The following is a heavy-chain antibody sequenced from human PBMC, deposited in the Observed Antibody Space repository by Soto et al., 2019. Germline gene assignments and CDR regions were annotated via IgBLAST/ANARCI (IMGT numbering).Heavy chain of an antibody. V-gene: IGHV3-48*03. CDR1: GFTFSSYE. D-gene: IGHD1-7*01. CDR3: ARAQSELELPQEFDY. CDR2: ISSSGSTI. J-gene: IGHJ4*02. Sequence: GGSLRLSCAASGFTFSSYEMNWVRQAPGKGLEWVSYISSSGSTIYYADSVKGRFTISRDNSKNTLYLQMNSLRAEDTAVYYCARAQSELELPQEFDYWGQGTLVTVSS.